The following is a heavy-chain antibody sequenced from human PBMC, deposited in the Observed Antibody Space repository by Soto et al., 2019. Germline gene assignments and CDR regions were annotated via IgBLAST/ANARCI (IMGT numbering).Heavy chain of an antibody. CDR2: IYPGDSDT. Sequence: GESLKISCKGSGYSFTSYWIGCVRQMPWKGLEWMGSIYPGDSDTRYSPSFQGQLTISADKSISTAYLQWSSLKASDTAMYYCARHSAPVDKAMVYYYYGRDVGRQGTTVTVSS. D-gene: IGHD5-18*01. CDR3: ARHSAPVDKAMVYYYYGRDV. J-gene: IGHJ6*02. V-gene: IGHV5-51*01. CDR1: GYSFTSYW.